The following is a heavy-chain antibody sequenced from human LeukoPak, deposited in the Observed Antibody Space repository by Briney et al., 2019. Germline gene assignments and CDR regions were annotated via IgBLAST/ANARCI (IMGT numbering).Heavy chain of an antibody. V-gene: IGHV1-2*02. CDR1: GYTFTGYY. Sequence: ASVKVSCKASGYTFTGYYMHWVRQAPGQGLEWMGWINPNSGGTNYAQKFQGRVTMTRDTSISTAYMELSRLRSDDTAVYYCARVFRGYSGSDRSNYFDYWGQGTLVTVSS. D-gene: IGHD5-12*01. CDR3: ARVFRGYSGSDRSNYFDY. J-gene: IGHJ4*02. CDR2: INPNSGGT.